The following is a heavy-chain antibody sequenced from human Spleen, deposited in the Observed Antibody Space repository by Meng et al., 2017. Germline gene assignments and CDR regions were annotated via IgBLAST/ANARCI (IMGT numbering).Heavy chain of an antibody. V-gene: IGHV4-61*01. CDR3: ARVDTVTTYVDY. CDR1: GGSVSSGSYY. D-gene: IGHD4-17*01. Sequence: VRRQESGPGLVRPSGTLSLTCTFSGGSVSSGSYYWSWIRQPPGKGLEWIGYIYYSGSTNYDPSLKSRVTISVDTSKNQFSLNLSSVTAADTAVYYCARVDTVTTYVDYWGQGTLVTVSS. CDR2: IYYSGST. J-gene: IGHJ4*02.